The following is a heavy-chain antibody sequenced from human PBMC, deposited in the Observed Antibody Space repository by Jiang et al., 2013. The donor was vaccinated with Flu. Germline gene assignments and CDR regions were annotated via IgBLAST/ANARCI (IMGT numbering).Heavy chain of an antibody. CDR1: GYTFTGYY. D-gene: IGHD3-22*01. CDR2: INPNSGGT. Sequence: EVKKPGASVKVSCKASGYTFTGYYMHWVRQAPGQGLEWMGWINPNSGGTNYAQKFQGRVTMTRDTSISTAYMELSRLRSDDTAVYYCARDRSEIYYYDSSGPDYWGQGTLVTVSS. J-gene: IGHJ4*02. V-gene: IGHV1-2*02. CDR3: ARDRSEIYYYDSSGPDY.